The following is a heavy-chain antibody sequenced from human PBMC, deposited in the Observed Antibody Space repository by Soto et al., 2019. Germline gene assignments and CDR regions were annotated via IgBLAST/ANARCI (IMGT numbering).Heavy chain of an antibody. D-gene: IGHD2-2*01. CDR1: GGCISSGGYS. V-gene: IGHV4-30-2*01. CDR2: IYHSGST. Sequence: QLHLQESGSGLVKPSQTLSLTCAVSGGCISSGGYSWSWIRQPPGKGLEWIGYIYHSGSTYYNPSRKSRVTISVDRSKNQFSLKLSSVPAADTAVYYCARVPDRWGQGTLVTVSS. J-gene: IGHJ5*02. CDR3: ARVPDR.